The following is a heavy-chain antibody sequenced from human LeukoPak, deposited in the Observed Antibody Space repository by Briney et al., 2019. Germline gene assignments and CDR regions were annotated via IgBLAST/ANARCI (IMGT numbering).Heavy chain of an antibody. V-gene: IGHV4-59*01. CDR2: IYYSGST. CDR3: ARDHRYCSGGSCYYFDY. Sequence: SETLSLTCTVSGGSISSYYWSWVRQPPGKGLEWIGYIYYSGSTNYNPSLKSRVTISVDTSKNQFSLKLSSVTAADTAVYYCARDHRYCSGGSCYYFDYWGQGTLVTVSS. J-gene: IGHJ4*02. CDR1: GGSISSYY. D-gene: IGHD2-15*01.